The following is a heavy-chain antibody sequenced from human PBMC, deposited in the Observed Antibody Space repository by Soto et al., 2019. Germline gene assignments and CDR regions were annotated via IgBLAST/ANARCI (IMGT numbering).Heavy chain of an antibody. CDR1: GGSISSGGYY. D-gene: IGHD2-15*01. Sequence: SETLSLTCTVSGGSISSGGYYWSWIRQHPGKGLEWIGYIYYSGSTYYNPSLKSRVTISVDTSKNQFSLKLSSVTAADTAVYYCARQIGYCSGGSCRRLAESNWFDPWGQGTLVTVSS. CDR2: IYYSGST. CDR3: ARQIGYCSGGSCRRLAESNWFDP. V-gene: IGHV4-31*03. J-gene: IGHJ5*02.